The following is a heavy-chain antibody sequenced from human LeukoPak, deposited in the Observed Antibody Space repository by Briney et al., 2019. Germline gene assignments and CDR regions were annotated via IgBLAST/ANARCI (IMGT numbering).Heavy chain of an antibody. J-gene: IGHJ6*02. CDR2: IYNSGNT. CDR3: ARYINGGLDV. V-gene: IGHV4-4*07. CDR1: AASIRTNH. Sequence: SETLSLTCSVSAASIRTNHWTWIRQPAGKGLEWIGRIYNSGNTNYNPSLKSRVTMSVDTSKNQFSLKLSSVTAADTAIYYCARYINGGLDVWGQGTTVTVPS. D-gene: IGHD2-8*01.